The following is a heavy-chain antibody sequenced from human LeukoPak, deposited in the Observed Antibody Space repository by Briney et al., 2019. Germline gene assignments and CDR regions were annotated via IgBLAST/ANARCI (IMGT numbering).Heavy chain of an antibody. CDR2: ISDSGGST. J-gene: IGHJ4*02. Sequence: GGSLRLSCAVSGITLSNYGMSWVRQAPGKGLEWVAGISDSGGSTNYADSVKGRFTISRDNAKDTLYLQMNSLRAEDTAVYFCAKRGVVIRVILVGFHKQAYYFDSWGQGALVTVSS. V-gene: IGHV3-23*01. CDR3: AKRGVVIRVILVGFHKQAYYFDS. CDR1: GITLSNYG. D-gene: IGHD3-10*01.